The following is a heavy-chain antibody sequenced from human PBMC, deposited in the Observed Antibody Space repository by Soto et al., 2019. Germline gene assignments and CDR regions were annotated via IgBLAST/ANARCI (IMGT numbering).Heavy chain of an antibody. Sequence: QVQLVESGGGVVQPGRSLRLSCAASGFTFSHYAMHWVRQAPGKGLEWVALMSYDGSNEYYADSVKGRFTISRDNSKNTLYLQMNSLRAEDTAVYYRAKGGSHNFDYWGQGTLVTVSS. CDR2: MSYDGSNE. J-gene: IGHJ4*02. D-gene: IGHD1-26*01. CDR3: AKGGSHNFDY. CDR1: GFTFSHYA. V-gene: IGHV3-30*18.